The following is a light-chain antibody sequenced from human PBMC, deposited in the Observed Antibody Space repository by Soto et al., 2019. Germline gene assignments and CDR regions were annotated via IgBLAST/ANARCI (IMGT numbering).Light chain of an antibody. CDR3: QQLNRYPL. CDR1: QGISSY. CDR2: AAS. Sequence: DIQLTQSPSFLSASVGDRVTITCRASQGISSYLAWYQQKPGKAPKLLIYAASTVPSGVPSRFSGSGSGADFALTNSSLQAEYFATYYCQQLNRYPLFGGGTKVEIK. J-gene: IGKJ4*01. V-gene: IGKV1-9*01.